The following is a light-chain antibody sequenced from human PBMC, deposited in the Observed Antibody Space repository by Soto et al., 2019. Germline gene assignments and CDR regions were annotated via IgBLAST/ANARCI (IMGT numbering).Light chain of an antibody. CDR3: QSDDSSLSGYV. CDR1: SSNIGAGYD. J-gene: IGLJ1*01. Sequence: QSVLTQPPSVSGAPGQRVTISCTGSSSNIGAGYDVHWYQQLPGTAPKLLIYGNSNRPSGVPDRFSDSKSGTSASLAITGLQAEDEADYYCQSDDSSLSGYVFGTGTKLTVL. V-gene: IGLV1-40*01. CDR2: GNS.